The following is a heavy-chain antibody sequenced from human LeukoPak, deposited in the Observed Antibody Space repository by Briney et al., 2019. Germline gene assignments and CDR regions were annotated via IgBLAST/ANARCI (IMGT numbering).Heavy chain of an antibody. V-gene: IGHV3-48*04. D-gene: IGHD1-26*01. CDR3: AAAKVGARGGFDY. Sequence: PGGSLRLSCAASGFTFSSYSMNWVRQAPGKGLEWVSYISSSGSTIYYADSVKGRFTISRDNAKNSLYLQMNSLRAEDTAVYYCAAAKVGARGGFDYWGQGTLVTVSS. J-gene: IGHJ4*02. CDR1: GFTFSSYS. CDR2: ISSSGSTI.